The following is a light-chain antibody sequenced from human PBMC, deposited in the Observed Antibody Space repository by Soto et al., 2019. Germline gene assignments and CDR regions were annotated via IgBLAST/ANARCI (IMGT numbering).Light chain of an antibody. Sequence: EIVLTQSPGTLSLSPGERATLSCRASQSVSSSFLAWYQQKPGQAPRLLIYAASRRATGIPDRFSGSGSGTDFTITISRLEPEDLAVYYCQQYGSSVFSFGPGTKVDSK. J-gene: IGKJ3*01. CDR3: QQYGSSVFS. V-gene: IGKV3-20*01. CDR2: AAS. CDR1: QSVSSSF.